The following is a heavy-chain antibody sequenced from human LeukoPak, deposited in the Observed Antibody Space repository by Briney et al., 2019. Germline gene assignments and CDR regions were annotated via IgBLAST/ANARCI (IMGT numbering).Heavy chain of an antibody. CDR1: GYGFTTYW. CDR2: IFPGDSDT. CDR3: ARRGPDHDAFDI. Sequence: GESLKISCKSSGYGFTTYWIGWVRQMPGKGLEWMGTIFPGDSDTRYSPSLQGQVTISADKSISTAYLQWSSLKASDTAMYYCARRGPDHDAFDIWGQGTMVTVSS. D-gene: IGHD3-10*01. J-gene: IGHJ3*02. V-gene: IGHV5-51*01.